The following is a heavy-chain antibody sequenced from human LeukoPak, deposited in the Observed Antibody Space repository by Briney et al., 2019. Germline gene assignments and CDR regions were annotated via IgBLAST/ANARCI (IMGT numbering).Heavy chain of an antibody. Sequence: PGGSLRLSCAASGFTFSNYWMSWVRQAPGKGLEWVANIKGDGSYKYYVDSVKGRLTISRDNAKSSVYLQMNTLRAEDTAVYYCATSADSSGNDWGQGTLVTVSS. J-gene: IGHJ4*02. CDR1: GFTFSNYW. D-gene: IGHD3-22*01. CDR3: ATSADSSGND. CDR2: IKGDGSYK. V-gene: IGHV3-7*03.